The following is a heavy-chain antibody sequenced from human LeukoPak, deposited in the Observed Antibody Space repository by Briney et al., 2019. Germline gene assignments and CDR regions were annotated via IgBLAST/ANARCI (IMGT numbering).Heavy chain of an antibody. CDR1: GFTFSSYE. Sequence: GGSLRLSCAASGFTFSSYEMNWVRQALGKGLEGVSDISSSGSSIYYAESVKGRFTISRDNAKNSLYLQMNSLRAEDTAVYYCARIAWIQLDFDYWGQGTLVTVSS. D-gene: IGHD5-18*01. V-gene: IGHV3-48*03. J-gene: IGHJ4*02. CDR2: ISSSGSSI. CDR3: ARIAWIQLDFDY.